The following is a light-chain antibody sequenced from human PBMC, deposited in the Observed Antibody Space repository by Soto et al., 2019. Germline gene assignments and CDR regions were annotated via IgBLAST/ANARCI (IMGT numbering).Light chain of an antibody. CDR2: YAS. V-gene: IGKV3-11*01. J-gene: IGKJ4*01. CDR1: QSVSIQ. Sequence: EIVLTQSPATLSLSPGERATLSCRASQSVSIQLAWYQQKPGQAPRLLISYASSRATGIPARFSGSGSGTDFTRTISSLEPEDFAVYYCQQRSDWPLTFGGGTKVEIK. CDR3: QQRSDWPLT.